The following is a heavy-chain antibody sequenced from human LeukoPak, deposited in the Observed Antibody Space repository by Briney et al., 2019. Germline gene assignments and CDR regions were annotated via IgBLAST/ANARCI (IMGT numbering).Heavy chain of an antibody. J-gene: IGHJ4*02. CDR3: ARRGVGTAMSFYDY. Sequence: PGESLKISCKGSGYTFSSYWIGWVRQMPGKGLEWIGVIYPGDSDTRYSPSFEGQVTISADKSVTTAYLQWSRLKASDTAMYYCARRGVGTAMSFYDYWGQGTLVTVSS. CDR1: GYTFSSYW. CDR2: IYPGDSDT. D-gene: IGHD5-18*01. V-gene: IGHV5-51*01.